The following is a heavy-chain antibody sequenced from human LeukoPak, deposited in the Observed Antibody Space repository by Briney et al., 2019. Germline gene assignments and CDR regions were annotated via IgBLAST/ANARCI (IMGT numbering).Heavy chain of an antibody. V-gene: IGHV4-59*08. CDR3: ARGYCSGGSCYSVGSYYFDY. CDR2: IYYSGST. Sequence: SETLSLTCTVSGGSISSYYWSWIRQPPGKGLEWIGYIYYSGSTNYNPTLKSRVTISVDTSKNQFSLKLSSVTAADTAVYYCARGYCSGGSCYSVGSYYFDYWGQGTLVTVSS. J-gene: IGHJ4*02. CDR1: GGSISSYY. D-gene: IGHD2-15*01.